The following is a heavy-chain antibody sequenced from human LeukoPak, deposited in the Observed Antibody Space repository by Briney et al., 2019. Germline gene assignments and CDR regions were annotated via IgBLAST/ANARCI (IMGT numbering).Heavy chain of an antibody. V-gene: IGHV4-59*01. Sequence: SETLSLTCTVSGGSISSYYWSWIRQPPGKGLEWIGYIYYSGSTNYNPSLKSRVTISVDTSKIQFSLKLSSVTAADTAVYYCARGSVAGLWYFDYWGQGTLVTVSS. CDR2: IYYSGST. CDR3: ARGSVAGLWYFDY. J-gene: IGHJ4*02. D-gene: IGHD6-19*01. CDR1: GGSISSYY.